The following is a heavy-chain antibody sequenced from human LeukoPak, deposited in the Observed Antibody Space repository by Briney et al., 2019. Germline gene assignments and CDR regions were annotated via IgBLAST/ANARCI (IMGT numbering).Heavy chain of an antibody. J-gene: IGHJ6*02. CDR2: MNPNSGNT. CDR1: GYTFTSYD. D-gene: IGHD3-3*01. V-gene: IGHV1-8*01. CDR3: ARMPRDFWSGSNYYYGMDV. Sequence: ASVTVSYKASGYTFTSYDIHWVRQATGQGRAWMGWMNPNSGNTGYAQKFQGRVTMTKNTSISTAYMELSSLRSEDTAVYYCARMPRDFWSGSNYYYGMDVWGQGTTVTVSS.